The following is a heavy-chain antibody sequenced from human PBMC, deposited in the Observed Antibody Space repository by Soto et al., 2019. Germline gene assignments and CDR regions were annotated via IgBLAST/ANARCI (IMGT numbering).Heavy chain of an antibody. J-gene: IGHJ4*02. CDR1: VFTCSSYW. V-gene: IGHV3-7*01. CDR3: ARSYIVSGSYCGYFDC. D-gene: IGHD1-26*01. CDR2: IKEDGSEK. Sequence: GSLRLSCAAPVFTCSSYWMSWVREAPGKGLEWVANIKEDGSEKYYVDSVKGRFTISRDNAKNSLYLQMSRLRAEDTAVYYCARSYIVSGSYCGYFDCWGQGTLVTVSS.